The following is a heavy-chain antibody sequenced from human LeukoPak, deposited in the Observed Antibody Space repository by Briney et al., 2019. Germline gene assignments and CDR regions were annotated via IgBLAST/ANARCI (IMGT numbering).Heavy chain of an antibody. V-gene: IGHV3-7*01. CDR1: GFTFSSYW. CDR3: ARGKSGSYGTKGY. D-gene: IGHD1-26*01. J-gene: IGHJ4*02. Sequence: GGSLRLSCVASGFTFSSYWMSWVRQAPGKGLECVADIKQDGSEKYYVDSVKGRFTTSRDNAKNSLYLQMNSLRVEDTAVYYCARGKSGSYGTKGYWGQGTLVTVSS. CDR2: IKQDGSEK.